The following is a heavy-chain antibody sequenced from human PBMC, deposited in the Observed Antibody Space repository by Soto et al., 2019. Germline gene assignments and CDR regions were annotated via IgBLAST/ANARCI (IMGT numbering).Heavy chain of an antibody. D-gene: IGHD4-17*01. V-gene: IGHV4-59*01. CDR2: IYYSGST. CDR1: GGSISSYY. Sequence: QVQLQESGPGLVKPSETLSLTCTVSGGSISSYYWSWIRQPPGKGLEWIGYIYYSGSTNYNPSLQRRVSISIDTSKNPFSLKLSSVTAADTAVYYCARAYGYYFDYWGPGTLVTVSS. J-gene: IGHJ4*02. CDR3: ARAYGYYFDY.